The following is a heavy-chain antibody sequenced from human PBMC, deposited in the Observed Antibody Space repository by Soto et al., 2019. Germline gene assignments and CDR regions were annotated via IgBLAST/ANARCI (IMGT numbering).Heavy chain of an antibody. CDR2: IWYDGSNK. J-gene: IGHJ3*02. D-gene: IGHD3-10*01. CDR3: ARGLYGSGRRAFDI. CDR1: GFTFSSYG. Sequence: GGSLRLSCAASGFTFSSYGMHWVRQAPGKGLEWVAVIWYDGSNKYYADSVKGRFTISRDNSKNTLYLQMNSLRAEDTAVYYCARGLYGSGRRAFDIWRQGTMVTVSS. V-gene: IGHV3-33*01.